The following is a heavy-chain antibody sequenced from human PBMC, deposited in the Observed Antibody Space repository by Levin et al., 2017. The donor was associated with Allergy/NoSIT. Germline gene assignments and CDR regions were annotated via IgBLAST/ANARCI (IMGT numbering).Heavy chain of an antibody. D-gene: IGHD3-9*01. Sequence: PSETLSLTCTVSGGSIRDGGYYWSWIRKHPGKGLEWIGYIYYSGSTYYKPSLKSRVTISVDTSKNQFSLKLTSVTAADTAVYYCARGVGDYDILTAWGQGNLVIVSS. J-gene: IGHJ4*02. V-gene: IGHV4-31*03. CDR2: IYYSGST. CDR1: GGSIRDGGYY. CDR3: ARGVGDYDILTA.